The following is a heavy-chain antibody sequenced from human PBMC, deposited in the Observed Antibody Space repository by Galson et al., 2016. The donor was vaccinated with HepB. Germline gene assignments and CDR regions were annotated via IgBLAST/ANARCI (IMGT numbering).Heavy chain of an antibody. V-gene: IGHV1-69*11. D-gene: IGHD3/OR15-3a*01. CDR2: XXPIXXXT. Sequence: SVKVSCKASGGNFNXXXIYXXXQAXXXGLXXMGXXXPIXXXTXXXQKFXGRVTIXADESTSTAXLELSSLTSEDTAXYYCTQWPTRTGLDFWDQGTLVTVSS. J-gene: IGHJ4*02. CDR1: GGNFNXXX. CDR3: TQWPTRTGLDF.